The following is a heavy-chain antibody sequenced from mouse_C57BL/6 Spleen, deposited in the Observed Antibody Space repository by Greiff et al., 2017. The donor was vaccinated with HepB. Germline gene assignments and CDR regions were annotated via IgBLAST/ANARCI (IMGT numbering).Heavy chain of an antibody. D-gene: IGHD1-1*01. CDR2: IDPSDSYT. J-gene: IGHJ4*01. CDR3: AKGVLRNYAMDY. CDR1: GYTFTSYW. V-gene: IGHV1-69*01. Sequence: QVQLKQPGAELVMPGASVKLSCKASGYTFTSYWMHWVKQRPGQGLEWIGEIDPSDSYTNYNQKFKGKSTLTVDKSSSTAYMQLSSLTSEDSAVYYCAKGVLRNYAMDYWGQGTSVTVSS.